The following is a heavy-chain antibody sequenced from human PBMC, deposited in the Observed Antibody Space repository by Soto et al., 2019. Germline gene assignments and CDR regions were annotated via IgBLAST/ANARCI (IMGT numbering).Heavy chain of an antibody. CDR2: IWSDATRK. CDR1: GFNFSAYN. D-gene: IGHD2-21*01. CDR3: AREVWRDGFEY. Sequence: QAQLVDSGGGVVQPGGSLRLSCAASGFNFSAYNIHWVRQAPGKGLEWVAVIWSDATRKYYADFVKGRFTISRDNSKDTLYLQMNSLRVEDTAVYYCAREVWRDGFEYWGQGTLVTVSS. V-gene: IGHV3-33*01. J-gene: IGHJ4*02.